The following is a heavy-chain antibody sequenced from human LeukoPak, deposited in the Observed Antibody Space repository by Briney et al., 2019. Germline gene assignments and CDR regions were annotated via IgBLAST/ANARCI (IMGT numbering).Heavy chain of an antibody. D-gene: IGHD1-26*01. V-gene: IGHV4-34*01. J-gene: IGHJ4*02. CDR1: PGSFSGYY. Sequence: SETLSLTCSVYPGSFSGYYWSWIRQPPGKGREWIGEINHSGATNYNSSLKSRVTMSLDTSKNQFALNLSSVTAADTAVYYCARGTWELPHFDYWGQGTLVTVSS. CDR3: ARGTWELPHFDY. CDR2: INHSGAT.